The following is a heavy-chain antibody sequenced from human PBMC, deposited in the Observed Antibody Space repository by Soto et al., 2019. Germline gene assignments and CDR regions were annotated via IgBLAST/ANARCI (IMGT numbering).Heavy chain of an antibody. V-gene: IGHV3-48*01. CDR2: ISSSSSTI. D-gene: IGHD1-26*01. J-gene: IGHJ3*02. Sequence: EVQLVESGGGLVQPGGSLRLSCAASGFTFSSYSMNWVRQAPGKGLEWVSYISSSSSTIYYADSVKGRFTISRDNAKNSLYLQMNSLRAEDTAVYYCARGSYSGVIVGATIAFDIWGQGTMVTVSS. CDR3: ARGSYSGVIVGATIAFDI. CDR1: GFTFSSYS.